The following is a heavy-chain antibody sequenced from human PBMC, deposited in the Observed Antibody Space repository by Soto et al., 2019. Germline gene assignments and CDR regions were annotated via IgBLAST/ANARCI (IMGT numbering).Heavy chain of an antibody. CDR2: IYYSGNT. CDR1: GGSISNYY. V-gene: IGHV4-59*01. D-gene: IGHD6-19*01. Sequence: SETLSLTCTVSGGSISNYYWSWIRQPPGKGLEWIGYIYYSGNTNYSPSLKSRVTISLDTSKNQFSLKLSSVTAADTAVYYCARGAVPGNGLNWFDPWGQGTLVT. J-gene: IGHJ5*02. CDR3: ARGAVPGNGLNWFDP.